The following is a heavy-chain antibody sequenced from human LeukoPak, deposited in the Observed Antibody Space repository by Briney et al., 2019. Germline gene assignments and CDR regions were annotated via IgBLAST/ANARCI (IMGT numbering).Heavy chain of an antibody. D-gene: IGHD5-18*01. CDR3: ASALNVDTAMVHDY. CDR2: INPNSGGT. CDR1: GYTFAGYY. J-gene: IGHJ4*02. V-gene: IGHV1-2*02. Sequence: ASVKVSCKASGYTFAGYYMHWVRQAPGQGLEWMGWINPNSGGTNYAQKFQGRVTMTRDTSISTAYMELSRLRSDDTAVYYCASALNVDTAMVHDYWGQGTLVTVSS.